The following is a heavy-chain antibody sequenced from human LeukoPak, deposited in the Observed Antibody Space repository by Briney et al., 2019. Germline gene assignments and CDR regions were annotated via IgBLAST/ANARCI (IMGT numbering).Heavy chain of an antibody. D-gene: IGHD6-19*01. CDR2: IIPILGIA. J-gene: IGHJ4*02. CDR1: GGTFSSYA. CDR3: ARGGQWLGIDY. V-gene: IGHV1-69*04. Sequence: SVKVSCKASGGTFSSYAISWVRQAPGQGLEWMGRIIPILGIANYAQKFQGRVTITADKSTSTAYMELRSLRSDDTAVYYCARGGQWLGIDYWGQGTLVTVSS.